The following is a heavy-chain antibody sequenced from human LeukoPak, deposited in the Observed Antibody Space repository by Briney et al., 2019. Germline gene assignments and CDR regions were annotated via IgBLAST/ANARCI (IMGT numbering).Heavy chain of an antibody. CDR3: ARLFSSSWYSNYFDY. V-gene: IGHV3-23*01. Sequence: GGSLRLSCAASGFTFNNYAMSWVRQAPGKGLEWVPAISGSDAGTFYADSVKGRFTISRDNSKNTLYLQMNSLRAEDTAVYYCARLFSSSWYSNYFDYWGQGILVTVSS. D-gene: IGHD6-13*01. CDR2: ISGSDAGT. J-gene: IGHJ4*02. CDR1: GFTFNNYA.